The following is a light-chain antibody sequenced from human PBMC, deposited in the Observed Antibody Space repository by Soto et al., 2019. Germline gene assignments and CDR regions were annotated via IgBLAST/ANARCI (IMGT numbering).Light chain of an antibody. Sequence: TQSPSTLSASVGDRVTITCRASQSFRGLLAWYQQKPGQAPRLLIYDAYNRATGIPPRFSGSGSGTDFTLTISSLEPEDSAVYYCQQRHMWPITFGQGTRREMK. CDR2: DAY. CDR1: QSFRGL. CDR3: QQRHMWPIT. J-gene: IGKJ5*01. V-gene: IGKV3-11*01.